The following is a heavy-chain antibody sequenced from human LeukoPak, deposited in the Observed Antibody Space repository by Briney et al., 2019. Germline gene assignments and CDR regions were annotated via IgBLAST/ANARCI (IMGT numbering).Heavy chain of an antibody. CDR1: GCNFTRYW. J-gene: IGHJ4*02. CDR3: ARLMREYGDLLDY. CDR2: IYPGDSDT. D-gene: IGHD4-17*01. V-gene: IGHV5-51*01. Sequence: GESLKISCKGSGCNFTRYWIGWVRQVPGKGLEWMGIIYPGDSDTRYSPSFQGQVTISADKSISTAYLQWSSLKASDTAMYYCARLMREYGDLLDYWGQGTQITVSS.